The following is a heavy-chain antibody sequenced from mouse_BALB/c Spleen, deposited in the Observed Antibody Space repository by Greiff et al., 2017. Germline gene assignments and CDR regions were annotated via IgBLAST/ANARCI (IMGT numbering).Heavy chain of an antibody. CDR3: TRDQGYYGAY. Sequence: EVKLMESGGGLVKPGGSLKLSCAASGFTFSSYTMSWVRQPPEKRLEWVATISSGGSYTYYPDSVKGRFTISRDNAKNTLYLQMSSLKPEDTAMYYCTRDQGYYGAYWGQGTSVTVSA. D-gene: IGHD1-2*01. CDR1: GFTFSSYT. J-gene: IGHJ4*01. V-gene: IGHV5-6-4*01. CDR2: ISSGGSYT.